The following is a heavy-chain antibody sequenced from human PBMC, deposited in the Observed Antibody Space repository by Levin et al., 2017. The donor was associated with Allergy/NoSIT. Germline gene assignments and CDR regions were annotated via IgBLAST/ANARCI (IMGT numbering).Heavy chain of an antibody. V-gene: IGHV2-5*02. CDR2: IYWDDEK. CDR1: GFSLSATKMG. D-gene: IGHD3-3*01. CDR3: ARRRWEYFGRSGYPLFDP. Sequence: TLSLTLTCTFSGFSLSATKMGVGWFRQSPGKALEWLALIYWDDEKRYSPALNSRLSITKDTSINQVVLTMTNVDPVDTATYYCARRRWEYFGRSGYPLFDPWGQGTLVTVSS. J-gene: IGHJ5*02.